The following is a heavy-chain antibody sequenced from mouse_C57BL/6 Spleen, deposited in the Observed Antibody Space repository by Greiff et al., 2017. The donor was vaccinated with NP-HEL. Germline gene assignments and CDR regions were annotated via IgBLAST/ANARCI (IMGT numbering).Heavy chain of an antibody. J-gene: IGHJ3*01. CDR1: GYTFTDYY. CDR2: INPNNGGT. D-gene: IGHD2-4*01. V-gene: IGHV1-26*01. Sequence: EVQLQQSGPELVKPGASVKISCKASGYTFTDYYMNWVKQSHGKSLEWIGDINPNNGGTSYNQKFKGKATLTVDKSSSTAYMELRSLTSEDSAVYYCATYAVYYDYDEGFAYWGQGTLVTVSA. CDR3: ATYAVYYDYDEGFAY.